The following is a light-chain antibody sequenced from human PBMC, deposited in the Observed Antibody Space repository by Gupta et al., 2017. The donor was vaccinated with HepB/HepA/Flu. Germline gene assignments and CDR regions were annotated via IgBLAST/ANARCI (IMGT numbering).Light chain of an antibody. CDR3: QHFDHFPFT. J-gene: IGKJ3*01. CDR2: SAS. CDR1: LGIRNY. Sequence: ITCRASLGIRNYLAWYQQKPGKAPKLLIYSASALQSGVPSRFSGGGFGTEFTLTIDSLQPEDFATYYCQHFDHFPFTFGPGTKLHI. V-gene: IGKV1-9*01.